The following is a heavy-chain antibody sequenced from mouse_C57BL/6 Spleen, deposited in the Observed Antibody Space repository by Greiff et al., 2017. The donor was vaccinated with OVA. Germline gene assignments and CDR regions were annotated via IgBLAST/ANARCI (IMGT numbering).Heavy chain of an antibody. V-gene: IGHV3-6*01. Sequence: EVKLQQSGPGLVKPSQSLSLTCSVTGYSITSGYYWNWIRQFPGNKLEWMGYISYDGSNNYNPSLKNRISITRDTSKNQFFLTLNSVTTEDTATYYCARDADYYGSSHYFDYWGQGTTLTVSS. D-gene: IGHD1-1*01. CDR3: ARDADYYGSSHYFDY. CDR1: GYSITSGYY. J-gene: IGHJ2*01. CDR2: ISYDGSN.